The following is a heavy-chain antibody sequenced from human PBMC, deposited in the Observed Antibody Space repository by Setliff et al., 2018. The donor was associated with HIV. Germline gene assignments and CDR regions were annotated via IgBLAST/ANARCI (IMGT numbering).Heavy chain of an antibody. Sequence: SETLSLTCTLSGGSISSGSHYWSWIRQPPGKGLEWIGYIYYSGNSNYNPSLKSRVTMSVDTSKTQVSLRLSSVTAADTAVYFCARRTNGYAALDYWGQGTLVTVSS. J-gene: IGHJ4*02. V-gene: IGHV4-61*01. D-gene: IGHD5-12*01. CDR2: IYYSGNS. CDR1: GGSISSGSHY. CDR3: ARRTNGYAALDY.